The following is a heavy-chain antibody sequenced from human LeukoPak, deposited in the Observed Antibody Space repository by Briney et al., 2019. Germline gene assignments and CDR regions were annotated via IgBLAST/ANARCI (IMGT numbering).Heavy chain of an antibody. J-gene: IGHJ6*03. CDR3: ARGNLWDYRRYYYYMDV. D-gene: IGHD4-11*01. CDR2: INHRGST. CDR1: GGSFSGCY. Sequence: SETRSLTCDVYGGSFSGCYWSWIRQPPGKGLEWIGEINHRGSTNYNPSLKSRVTISVDTSKNQFSLRLNSVTAADTAVYYCARGNLWDYRRYYYYMDVWGKGTTVTVSS. V-gene: IGHV4-34*01.